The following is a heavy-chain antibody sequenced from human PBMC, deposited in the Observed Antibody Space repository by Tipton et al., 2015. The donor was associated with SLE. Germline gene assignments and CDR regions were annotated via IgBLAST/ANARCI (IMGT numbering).Heavy chain of an antibody. CDR1: GFTFSSYE. D-gene: IGHD6-19*01. Sequence: SLRLSCAASGFTFSSYEMNWVRQAPGKGLEWVSYISSSGSTIYYADSVKGRFTISRDNAKNSLYLQMNSLRAEDTAVYYCARDTSGWYPPYYYYYMDVWGKGTTVTVSS. V-gene: IGHV3-48*03. CDR3: ARDTSGWYPPYYYYYMDV. CDR2: ISSSGSTI. J-gene: IGHJ6*03.